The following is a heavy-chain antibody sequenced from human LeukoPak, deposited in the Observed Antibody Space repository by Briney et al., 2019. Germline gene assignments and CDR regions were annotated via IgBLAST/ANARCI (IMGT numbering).Heavy chain of an antibody. D-gene: IGHD6-19*01. J-gene: IGHJ4*02. CDR1: GFTFSSYS. CDR3: ARSTVAGRPYYFDY. Sequence: RGSPRVSCAASGFTFSSYSMNWVRQAPGKGLEWVSSISSSSSYIYYADSVKGRFTISRDNAKNSLYLQMNSLRAEDTAVYYCARSTVAGRPYYFDYWGQRTVVPVSS. CDR2: ISSSSSYI. V-gene: IGHV3-21*01.